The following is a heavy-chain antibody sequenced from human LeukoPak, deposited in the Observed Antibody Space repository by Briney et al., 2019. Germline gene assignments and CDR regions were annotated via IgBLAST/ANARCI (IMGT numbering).Heavy chain of an antibody. D-gene: IGHD2/OR15-2a*01. V-gene: IGHV4-4*07. CDR3: ANSTSKKEYYDGMDV. CDR2: IHTSGST. J-gene: IGHJ6*04. CDR1: GGSISRYY. Sequence: SETLSLTFTVSGGSISRYYCSWIPQPAGKGLEGIGRIHTSGSTNYNPSLTSRDTIPVHTPKNQSSLKLTSVTDAYTPENNGANSTSKKEYYDGMDVWGEGTTVTVSS.